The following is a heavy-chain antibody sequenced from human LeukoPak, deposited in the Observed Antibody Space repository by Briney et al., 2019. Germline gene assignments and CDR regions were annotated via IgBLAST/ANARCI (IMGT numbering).Heavy chain of an antibody. J-gene: IGHJ4*02. D-gene: IGHD1/OR15-1a*01. V-gene: IGHV3-21*01. Sequence: PGGSLRLSCAASGFTFSGYSMNWVRQAPGEGLEWVSSISSTSTYIYYADSVRGRFTISRDNAKNSLYLQMNSLRAEDTAVYYCARDRPFIVNVPGTRADYWGQGTLVTVSS. CDR3: ARDRPFIVNVPGTRADY. CDR2: ISSTSTYI. CDR1: GFTFSGYS.